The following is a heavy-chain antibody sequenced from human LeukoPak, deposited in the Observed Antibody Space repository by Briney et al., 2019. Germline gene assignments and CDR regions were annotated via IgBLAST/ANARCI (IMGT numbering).Heavy chain of an antibody. D-gene: IGHD3-10*01. Sequence: GGSLRLSCAASGLAFSSSAMNWVRQTPGKGLEWLSYSSASSSDVYYADSVKGRFTISRDNAKSSLYLQMNRLTAEETAIYFCARGRDHAFDIWGQGTRVTVSS. CDR2: SSASSSDV. J-gene: IGHJ3*02. CDR3: ARGRDHAFDI. CDR1: GLAFSSSA. V-gene: IGHV3-48*01.